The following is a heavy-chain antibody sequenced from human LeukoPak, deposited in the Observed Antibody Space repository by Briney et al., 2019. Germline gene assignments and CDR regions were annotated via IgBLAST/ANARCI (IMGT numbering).Heavy chain of an antibody. CDR2: ISTYNVNT. CDR1: GYTFTSHG. J-gene: IGHJ5*02. CDR3: ARDNSVRDEAWWFNP. D-gene: IGHD5-24*01. Sequence: ASVTVSCKASGYTFTSHGITWVRQAPGQGLEWMGWISTYNVNTNYAQKFQGRVTLTRDMSTSTDYLELSSLRSEDTAVYYCARDNSVRDEAWWFNPWGQGTLVTVSS. V-gene: IGHV1-18*04.